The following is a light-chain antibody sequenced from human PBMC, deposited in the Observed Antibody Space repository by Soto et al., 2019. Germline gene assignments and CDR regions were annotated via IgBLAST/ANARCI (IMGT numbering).Light chain of an antibody. CDR3: SSYTSSSPLYV. CDR1: SSDVGGYNY. V-gene: IGLV2-14*01. Sequence: QSVPTQPASVSGSPGQSITISCTGTSSDVGGYNYVSWYQQHPGKAPKLMIYEVSNRPSGVSNRFSGSKSGNTASLTISGLQAEDEADYYCSSYTSSSPLYVFGTGTKVTV. J-gene: IGLJ1*01. CDR2: EVS.